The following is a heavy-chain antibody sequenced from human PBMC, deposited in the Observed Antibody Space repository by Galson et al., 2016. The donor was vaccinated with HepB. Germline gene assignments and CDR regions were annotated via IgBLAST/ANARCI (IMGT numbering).Heavy chain of an antibody. CDR1: GFSVSDY. V-gene: IGHV3-53*01. D-gene: IGHD4-23*01. J-gene: IGHJ5*02. CDR2: IYSDGNT. CDR3: ARDPGRNGGGWFDP. Sequence: SLRLSCAVSGFSVSDYMNWVRQAPGKGLEWVSVIYSDGNTQYADSVKGRFSISRDNSNNVLFLQMNSLRTEDTAVYYCARDPGRNGGGWFDPWGQGTLVSVSS.